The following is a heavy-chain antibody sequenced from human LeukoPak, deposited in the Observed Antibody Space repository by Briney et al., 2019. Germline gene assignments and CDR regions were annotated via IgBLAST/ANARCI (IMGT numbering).Heavy chain of an antibody. J-gene: IGHJ4*02. D-gene: IGHD2-15*01. Sequence: SETLSLTCTVSGGSISSYYWSWIRQPPGKGLEWIGYIYYSGSTNYNPSLKSRVTISVDTSKNQFSLKLSSVTAADTAVYYCARAVGYCSGGSCSLDYWGQGTLVTVSS. CDR1: GGSISSYY. CDR2: IYYSGST. CDR3: ARAVGYCSGGSCSLDY. V-gene: IGHV4-59*12.